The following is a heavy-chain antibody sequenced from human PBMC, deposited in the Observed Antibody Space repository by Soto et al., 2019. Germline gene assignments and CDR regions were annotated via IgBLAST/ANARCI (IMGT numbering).Heavy chain of an antibody. CDR3: ARDVGGMDV. J-gene: IGHJ6*02. CDR1: GYTFTDYA. V-gene: IGHV1-3*01. Sequence: ASVKVSCKASGYTFTDYAMHWLRQAPGQRLEWMGWLKGGNGDTYYSQKFRGRVTITRDTSASTAYMELSSLRSEDTAVYYCARDVGGMDVWGQGTTVTVSS. D-gene: IGHD2-15*01. CDR2: LKGGNGDT.